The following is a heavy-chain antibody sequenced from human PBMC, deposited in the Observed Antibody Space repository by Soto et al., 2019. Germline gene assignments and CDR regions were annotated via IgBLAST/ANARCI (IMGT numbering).Heavy chain of an antibody. J-gene: IGHJ4*02. CDR1: GFSFSSYA. V-gene: IGHV3-23*01. D-gene: IGHD2-15*01. Sequence: GGSLRLSCVASGFSFSSYAMSWVRQAPGKGLEWVSSLSRSGASSYYADSVKGRFTISRDNSKNTLHLQMTSLRAEDTALYYCAKTLQEWVYCGAGSCYSFDYWGQGTLVTVSS. CDR2: LSRSGASS. CDR3: AKTLQEWVYCGAGSCYSFDY.